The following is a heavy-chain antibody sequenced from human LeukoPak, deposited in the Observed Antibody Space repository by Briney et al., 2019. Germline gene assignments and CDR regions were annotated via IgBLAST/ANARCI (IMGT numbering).Heavy chain of an antibody. D-gene: IGHD2-2*01. CDR2: ISDDSNYI. CDR3: ARPRDCSSTSCYFNYYYYYMDV. CDR1: GFTFSTYS. Sequence: PGGTLRLSCAASGFTFSTYSGNWIRQAPGKGLEWVSSISDDSNYIFYADSVKGRFTISRDNAKNSLYLQMNSLTAEDSAVYYCARPRDCSSTSCYFNYYYYYMDVWGKGTTVTISS. V-gene: IGHV3-21*01. J-gene: IGHJ6*03.